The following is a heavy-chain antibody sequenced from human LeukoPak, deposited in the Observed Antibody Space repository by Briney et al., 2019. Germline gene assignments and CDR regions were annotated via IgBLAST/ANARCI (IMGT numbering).Heavy chain of an antibody. CDR2: IYYSGST. D-gene: IGHD4-17*01. Sequence: PSETLSVTCTVSGGSISSYYWSWIRQPPGKGLEWIGYIYYSGSTNYNPSLKSRVTISVDTSKNQFSLKLSSVTAADTAVYSCARGGDYGDYVFDYWGQGTLVTVSS. CDR3: ARGGDYGDYVFDY. V-gene: IGHV4-59*01. J-gene: IGHJ4*02. CDR1: GGSISSYY.